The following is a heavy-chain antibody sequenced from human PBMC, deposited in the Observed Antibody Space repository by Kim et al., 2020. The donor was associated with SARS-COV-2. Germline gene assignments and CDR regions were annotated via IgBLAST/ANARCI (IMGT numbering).Heavy chain of an antibody. J-gene: IGHJ4*02. D-gene: IGHD1-7*01. Sequence: TPPLKSRVTISVDTSKNQFSLKRSSVTAADTAVYYCARPRYNWNYFFDYWGQGTLVTVSS. CDR3: ARPRYNWNYFFDY. V-gene: IGHV4-39*01.